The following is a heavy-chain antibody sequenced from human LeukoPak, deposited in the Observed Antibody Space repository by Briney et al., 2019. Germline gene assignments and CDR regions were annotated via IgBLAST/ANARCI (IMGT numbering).Heavy chain of an antibody. D-gene: IGHD4-23*01. V-gene: IGHV4-59*01. CDR2: IYHTEST. CDR3: ARDVPGGNSDAFDV. J-gene: IGHJ3*01. Sequence: AETLSLTCTVSGGSISNYYWSWIRQPPGKGLEWIGYIYHTESTNYNPSLKSRVTISVDTSKNQFSLKLSSVTAADTAAYYCARDVPGGNSDAFDVWGQGTMVTVSP. CDR1: GGSISNYY.